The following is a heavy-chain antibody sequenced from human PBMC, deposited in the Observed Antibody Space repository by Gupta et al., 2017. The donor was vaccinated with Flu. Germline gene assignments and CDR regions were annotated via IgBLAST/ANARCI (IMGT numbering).Heavy chain of an antibody. CDR1: GCTLSRHA. Sequence: QVQLVQSGAEVKKPGSSVKVSCKAFGCTLSRHAIRWVRPAPGQGSEWMGGIIPLFGTANYAQKFQGRVTMTADESTSTAYMELSSLRSEDTAVYYGARGGYPPGIVGATTFFDYWGQGTLVTVSS. J-gene: IGHJ4*02. D-gene: IGHD1-26*01. CDR2: IIPLFGTA. CDR3: ARGGYPPGIVGATTFFDY. V-gene: IGHV1-69*01.